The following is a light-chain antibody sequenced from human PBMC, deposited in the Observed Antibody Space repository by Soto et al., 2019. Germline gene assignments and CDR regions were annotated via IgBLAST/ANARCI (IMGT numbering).Light chain of an antibody. V-gene: IGLV2-14*03. CDR2: DVS. J-gene: IGLJ3*02. CDR1: SSDVGAYNY. Sequence: QSALTQPASVSGSPGQSITISCTGTSSDVGAYNYVSWYQQHPGKAPKLMIYDVSNRPSGVSHRFSGSKSANTASLTISGLQPDDDADYYCSSYTGSSTLVVFGAGTKVTVL. CDR3: SSYTGSSTLVV.